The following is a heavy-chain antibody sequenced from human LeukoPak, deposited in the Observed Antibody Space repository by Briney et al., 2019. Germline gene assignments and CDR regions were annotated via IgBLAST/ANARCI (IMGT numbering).Heavy chain of an antibody. D-gene: IGHD2-8*02. J-gene: IGHJ5*02. CDR1: GGSFSGYY. CDR2: INHSGST. V-gene: IGHV4-34*01. Sequence: PSETLSLTCTVYGGSFSGYYWSWIRQPPGKGLEWIGEINHSGSTNYNPSLKSRVAISVDTSKNQFSLKLSSVTAADTAVYYCARAGARTRFDPWGQGILVTVSS. CDR3: ARAGARTRFDP.